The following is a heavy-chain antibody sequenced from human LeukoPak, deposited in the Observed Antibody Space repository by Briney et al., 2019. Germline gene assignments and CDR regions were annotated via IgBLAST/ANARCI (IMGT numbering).Heavy chain of an antibody. CDR3: AKDFDAEEYSSSWYRYGGDYYFDY. CDR2: ISYDGSNK. Sequence: GRSLRLSCAASGFTFSSYGMHWVRQAPGKGLEWVAVISYDGSNKYYADSVKGRFTISRDNSKNTLYLQMNSLRAEDTAVYYCAKDFDAEEYSSSWYRYGGDYYFDYWGQGTLVTVSS. D-gene: IGHD6-13*01. J-gene: IGHJ4*02. CDR1: GFTFSSYG. V-gene: IGHV3-30*18.